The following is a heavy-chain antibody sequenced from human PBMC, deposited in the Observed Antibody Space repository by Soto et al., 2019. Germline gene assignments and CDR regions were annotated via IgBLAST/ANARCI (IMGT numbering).Heavy chain of an antibody. CDR1: GFTFSSYS. CDR3: ARDRPPEGGSSGGSRESLDY. CDR2: ISSSSSYI. Sequence: GGSLRLSCAASGFTFSSYSMNWVRQAPGKGLEWVSSISSSSSYIYYADSGKGRFAISRDNPKNSLYLQMNSLRAEDTAVYYCARDRPPEGGSSGGSRESLDYWGQGTLVTVSS. D-gene: IGHD3-10*01. J-gene: IGHJ4*02. V-gene: IGHV3-21*01.